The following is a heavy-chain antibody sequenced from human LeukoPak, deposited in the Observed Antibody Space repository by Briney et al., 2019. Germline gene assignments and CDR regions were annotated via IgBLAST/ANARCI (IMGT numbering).Heavy chain of an antibody. CDR1: GFTVSSNY. CDR2: IYSGGST. V-gene: IGHV3-66*02. D-gene: IGHD1-26*01. CDR3: ARESGSYSPNAFDI. J-gene: IGHJ3*02. Sequence: PGVSLRLSCAASGFTVSSNYMSWVRQAPGKGLEWVSVIYSGGSTYYADSVKGRFTISRDNSKNTLYLQMNSLRAEDTAVYYCARESGSYSPNAFDIWGQGTMVTVSS.